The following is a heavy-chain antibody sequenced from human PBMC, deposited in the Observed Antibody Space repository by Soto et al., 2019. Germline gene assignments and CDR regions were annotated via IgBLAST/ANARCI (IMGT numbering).Heavy chain of an antibody. Sequence: PGGSLRLSCATSGFTFSSYEMNWARQAPGKGLEWLSYISNSGHVIYYADSVKGRFTISRDDAKNSLYLEMRSLRVEDTAVYYCAKVRWAYAQWGQGTLVTVSS. D-gene: IGHD3-16*01. V-gene: IGHV3-48*03. CDR2: ISNSGHVI. J-gene: IGHJ4*02. CDR1: GFTFSSYE. CDR3: AKVRWAYAQ.